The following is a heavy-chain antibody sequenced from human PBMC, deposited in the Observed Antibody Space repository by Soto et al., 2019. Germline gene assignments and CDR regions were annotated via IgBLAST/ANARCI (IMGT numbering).Heavy chain of an antibody. V-gene: IGHV1-69*06. D-gene: IGHD3-9*01. CDR3: ASQSGRYFDWLLVY. CDR1: GGTFSSYA. Sequence: SVKVSCKASGGTFSSYAISWVRQAPGQGLEWMGGIIPIFGTANYAQKFQGRVTITADKSTSTAYMELSSLRSEDTAVYYCASQSGRYFDWLLVYWGQGTLVTVSS. J-gene: IGHJ4*02. CDR2: IIPIFGTA.